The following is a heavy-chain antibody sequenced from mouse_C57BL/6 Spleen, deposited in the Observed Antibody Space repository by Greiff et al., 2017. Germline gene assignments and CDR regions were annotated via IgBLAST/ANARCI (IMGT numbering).Heavy chain of an antibody. CDR1: GYSFTDYN. J-gene: IGHJ4*01. V-gene: IGHV1-39*01. D-gene: IGHD1-1*01. CDR3: ARWTLRDYAMDY. CDR2: INTNYGTT. Sequence: EVQLHQSGPELVKPGASVKISCKASGYSFTDYNMNWVKHSNGKSLEWIGVINTNYGTTSYNHKFKGKATLTVDQSSSTAYMPLHSLTSEDSAVYYSARWTLRDYAMDYWGQGTSVTVSS.